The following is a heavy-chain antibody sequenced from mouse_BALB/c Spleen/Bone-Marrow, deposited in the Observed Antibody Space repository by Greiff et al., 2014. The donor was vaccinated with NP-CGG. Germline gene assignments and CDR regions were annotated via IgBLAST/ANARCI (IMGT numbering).Heavy chain of an antibody. V-gene: IGHV5-15*02. Sequence: DVQLVESGGGLVQPGGSRKLSCAASGFTFSEYGMPWVRQAPGKGPEWVAFISSLASSIYYADSVTGRFTLSRENAKNTLYLEMTSLRSEDTAMYFCVRRGNGTYAMDYWGQGTSVTVSS. CDR2: ISSLASSI. CDR3: VRRGNGTYAMDY. J-gene: IGHJ4*01. CDR1: GFTFSEYG.